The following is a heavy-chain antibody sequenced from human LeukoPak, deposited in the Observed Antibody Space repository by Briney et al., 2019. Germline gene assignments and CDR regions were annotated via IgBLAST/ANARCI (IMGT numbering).Heavy chain of an antibody. CDR3: ARAIAAAATGAFDI. CDR1: GFTFSSYA. J-gene: IGHJ3*02. CDR2: ISYDGSNK. V-gene: IGHV3-30-3*01. D-gene: IGHD6-13*01. Sequence: PGGSLRLSCAASGFTFSSYAMHWVRQAPGKGLEWVAVISYDGSNKYYADSVKGRFTISRDNSKNTLYLQMNSLRAEDTAVYYCARAIAAAATGAFDIWGQGTMVTVSS.